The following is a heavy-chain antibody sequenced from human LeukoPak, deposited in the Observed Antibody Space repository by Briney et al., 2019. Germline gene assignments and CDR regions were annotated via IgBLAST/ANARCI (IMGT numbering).Heavy chain of an antibody. D-gene: IGHD3-10*01. Sequence: PGGSLRLSCAASRFTFSNYAMHWVRQAPGKGLEWVAIISYDGSNKYYADSVKGRFTISRDNSKNTLYLQMNSLRAEDTAVYYCARDSFPQITMVSFMDVWGKGTTVTVSS. CDR2: ISYDGSNK. V-gene: IGHV3-30*04. J-gene: IGHJ6*03. CDR1: RFTFSNYA. CDR3: ARDSFPQITMVSFMDV.